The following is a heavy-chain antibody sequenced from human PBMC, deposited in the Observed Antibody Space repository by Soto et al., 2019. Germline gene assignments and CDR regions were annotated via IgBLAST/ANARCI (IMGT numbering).Heavy chain of an antibody. CDR3: ARDGFYGPYYGMDV. J-gene: IGHJ6*02. Sequence: QVQLQQWGAGLLKPSETLSLTCAVYGGSFSGYYWSWIRQPPGKGLEWVSYISSSSSTIYYADSVKGRFTISRDNAKNSLYLQMNSLRDEDTAVYYCARDGFYGPYYGMDVWGQGTTVTVSS. V-gene: IGHV3-11*04. D-gene: IGHD3-3*01. CDR1: GGSFSGYY. CDR2: ISSSSSTI.